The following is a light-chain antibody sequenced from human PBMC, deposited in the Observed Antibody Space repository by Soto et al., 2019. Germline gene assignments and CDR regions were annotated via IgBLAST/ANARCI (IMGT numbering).Light chain of an antibody. CDR3: HQYYSYLLT. J-gene: IGKJ4*01. CDR2: AAS. Sequence: AIRMTQSPSSFSASTGDRVTITCRASQGISSYLAWYRQKPGKAPKLLIYAASTLQSGAPSRFSGSGPGTDFTLTISWLQSEDFATYYCHQYYSYLLTFGGGTKVEIK. CDR1: QGISSY. V-gene: IGKV1-8*01.